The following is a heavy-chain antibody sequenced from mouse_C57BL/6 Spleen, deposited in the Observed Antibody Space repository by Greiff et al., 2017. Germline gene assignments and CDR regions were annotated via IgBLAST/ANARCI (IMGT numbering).Heavy chain of an antibody. CDR3: ARLNSYYYGRGYFDV. CDR2: INPNNGGT. J-gene: IGHJ1*03. CDR1: GYTFTDYY. V-gene: IGHV1-26*01. Sequence: EVQLQQSGPELVKPGASVKISCKASGYTFTDYYMNWVKQSHGKSLEWIGDINPNNGGTSYNQKFKGKATLTVDKSSSTAYMELRSLTSEDSAVYYCARLNSYYYGRGYFDVWGTGTTVTVSS. D-gene: IGHD1-1*01.